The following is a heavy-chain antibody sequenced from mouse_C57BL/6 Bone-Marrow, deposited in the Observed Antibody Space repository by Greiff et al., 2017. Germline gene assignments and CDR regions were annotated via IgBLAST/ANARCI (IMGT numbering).Heavy chain of an antibody. CDR2: INPSNGGT. CDR3: SRGRITTVVDPPDY. Sequence: QVQLQQPGTELVKPGASVKLSCKASGYTFTSSWMHWVKPRPGQGLEWIGNINPSNGGTNYNEKFKSKATLTVDKSSSTAYMQLSSLTSEDSAVYYCSRGRITTVVDPPDYWGQGTSVTVSS. D-gene: IGHD1-1*01. J-gene: IGHJ4*01. V-gene: IGHV1-53*01. CDR1: GYTFTSSW.